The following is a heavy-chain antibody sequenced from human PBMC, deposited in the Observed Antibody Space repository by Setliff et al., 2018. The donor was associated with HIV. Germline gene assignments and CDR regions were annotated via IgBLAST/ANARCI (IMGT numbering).Heavy chain of an antibody. V-gene: IGHV5-51*01. D-gene: IGHD3-10*01. CDR2: IYPANSNV. Sequence: ESLKISCESSGYSFTTFWIGWVRQMPGKGLEWMGIIYPANSNVKYSPSFQGQVTISADKSITTAYLQWSSLKASDTAVYYRARRQSSHYYLDYWGQGTVVTVSS. J-gene: IGHJ4*02. CDR1: GYSFTTFW. CDR3: ARRQSSHYYLDY.